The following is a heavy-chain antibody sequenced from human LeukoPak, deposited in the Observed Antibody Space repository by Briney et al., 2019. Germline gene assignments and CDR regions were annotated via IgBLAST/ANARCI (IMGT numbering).Heavy chain of an antibody. CDR1: GFTFSSYA. D-gene: IGHD3-3*01. CDR2: ITVRSEKT. J-gene: IGHJ4*02. Sequence: GASLRLSCAASGFTFSSYAMSWVRQAPGKGLEWVSGITVRSEKTHYADSVKGRFTISRDDSKNTLFLQMNSLRVEDTAIYYCATWHYDSWNGFYNSEPLDYWGQGTLVTVSS. CDR3: ATWHYDSWNGFYNSEPLDY. V-gene: IGHV3-23*01.